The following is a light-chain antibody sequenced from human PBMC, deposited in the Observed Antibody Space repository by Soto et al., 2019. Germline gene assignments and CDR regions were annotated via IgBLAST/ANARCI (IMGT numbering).Light chain of an antibody. Sequence: DIQMTQSPTTLSASVGDRVTITCRASQSINTWLAWYQQKSGKAPKLLIYDASSLESGVPPRFSGSGSGTDFTLTISSLQPEDFATYYCLQHNSYPSSWTFGQGTKADIK. J-gene: IGKJ1*01. V-gene: IGKV1-5*01. CDR3: LQHNSYPSSWT. CDR2: DAS. CDR1: QSINTW.